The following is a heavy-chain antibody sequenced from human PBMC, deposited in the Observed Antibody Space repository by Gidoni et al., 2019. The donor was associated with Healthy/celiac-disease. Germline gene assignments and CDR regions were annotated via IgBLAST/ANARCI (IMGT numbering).Heavy chain of an antibody. D-gene: IGHD3-16*02. Sequence: EVQLLESGGGLVQPGGSVRLSCAASGFTFSSYAMSWVRQAPGKGLEWVSAISGSGGSTYYADSVKGRFTISRDNSKNTLYLQMNSLRAEDTAVYYCAAYVWGSYRSDDAFDIWGQGTMVTVSS. CDR2: ISGSGGST. J-gene: IGHJ3*02. CDR3: AAYVWGSYRSDDAFDI. CDR1: GFTFSSYA. V-gene: IGHV3-23*01.